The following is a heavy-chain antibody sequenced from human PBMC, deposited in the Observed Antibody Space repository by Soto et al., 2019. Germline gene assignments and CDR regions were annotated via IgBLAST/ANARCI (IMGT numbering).Heavy chain of an antibody. D-gene: IGHD1-26*01. CDR1: GFTFSGYA. CDR3: AKDRIVGATTSVFDY. Sequence: RGSLRLSCAASGFTFSGYAMSWVRQAPGKGLEWVSAISGSGGSTYYADSVKGRFTISRDNSKNTLYLQMNSLRAEDTAVYYCAKDRIVGATTSVFDYWGQGTLVTVSS. V-gene: IGHV3-23*01. CDR2: ISGSGGST. J-gene: IGHJ4*02.